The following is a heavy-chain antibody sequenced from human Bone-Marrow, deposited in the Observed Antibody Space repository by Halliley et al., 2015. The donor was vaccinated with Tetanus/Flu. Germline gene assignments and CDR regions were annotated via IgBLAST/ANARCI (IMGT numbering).Heavy chain of an antibody. Sequence: AASGFTFSSYWMHWVRQGPGKGLVWVSRIKSDGSPSYADSVKGRFTISRDNAKNTLYLQMNSLRAEDTGVYYCAFAMVRGSGGLDVWGQGTTVTVSS. CDR1: GFTFSSYW. CDR3: AFAMVRGSGGLDV. CDR2: IKSDGSP. V-gene: IGHV3-74*01. D-gene: IGHD3-10*01. J-gene: IGHJ6*02.